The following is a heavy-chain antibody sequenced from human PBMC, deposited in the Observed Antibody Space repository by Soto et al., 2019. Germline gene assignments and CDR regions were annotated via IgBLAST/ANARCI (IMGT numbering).Heavy chain of an antibody. D-gene: IGHD2-2*02. CDR1: GFTFSSYG. CDR2: IWYDGSNK. Sequence: PGGSLRLSCAASGFTFSSYGMHWVRQAPGKGLEWVAVIWYDGSNKYYAESVKGRFTISRDNSKNTLYLQMNSLRAEDTAVYYCARERIVVVPAAIVPYYYYGMDVWGQGTTVTVSS. V-gene: IGHV3-33*01. CDR3: ARERIVVVPAAIVPYYYYGMDV. J-gene: IGHJ6*02.